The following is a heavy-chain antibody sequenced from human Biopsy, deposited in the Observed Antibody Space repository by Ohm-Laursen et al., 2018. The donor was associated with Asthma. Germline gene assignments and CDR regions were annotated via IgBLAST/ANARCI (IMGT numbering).Heavy chain of an antibody. Sequence: SLRPSCAASGFTFGDYWMSWVRQVPGKGLEWVANIKHDGSEKNHVDSLKGRFTISRDNAKNLLFLQMNSLRAEDTAVYYCARTFHFWSPYRAEHYQLWGQGTLVTVSS. CDR3: ARTFHFWSPYRAEHYQL. D-gene: IGHD3-3*01. CDR2: IKHDGSEK. J-gene: IGHJ1*01. V-gene: IGHV3-7*01. CDR1: GFTFGDYW.